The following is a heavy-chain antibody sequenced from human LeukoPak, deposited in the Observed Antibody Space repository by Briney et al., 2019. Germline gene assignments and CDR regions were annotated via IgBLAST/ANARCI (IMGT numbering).Heavy chain of an antibody. CDR1: GDSISIGDYR. J-gene: IGHJ4*02. V-gene: IGHV4-30-4*01. CDR3: ARGGAPYYYDSSGHLDY. CDR2: IYYIGTA. D-gene: IGHD3-22*01. Sequence: SETLSLTCSVSGDSISIGDYRWSWIRQSPGKGLEWIGYIYYIGTAYYNPSLRSRVALSADTSKNQFSLKLSSVTAADTAAYYCARGGAPYYYDSSGHLDYWGQGTLVTVSS.